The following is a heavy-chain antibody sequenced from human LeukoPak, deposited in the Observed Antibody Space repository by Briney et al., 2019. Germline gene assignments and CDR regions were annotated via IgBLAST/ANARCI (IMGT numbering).Heavy chain of an antibody. Sequence: GGSLRLSCAASGFTFSSYWMSWVRQAPGKGLEGVANIKQDGSEKYYVDSVKGRFTISRDNAKNSLYLQMNSLRAEDTAVYYCARDHDSWYRDYWGQGTLVTVSS. D-gene: IGHD6-13*01. V-gene: IGHV3-7*01. J-gene: IGHJ4*02. CDR2: IKQDGSEK. CDR1: GFTFSSYW. CDR3: ARDHDSWYRDY.